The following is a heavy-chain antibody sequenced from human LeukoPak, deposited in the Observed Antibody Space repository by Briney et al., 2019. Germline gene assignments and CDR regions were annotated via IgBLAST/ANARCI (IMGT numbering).Heavy chain of an antibody. D-gene: IGHD5-12*01. CDR1: GFTFSS. Sequence: GGSLRLSCAASGFTFSSMHWVRQAPGKGLEWVAVISYDGATKFYADSVKGRFTISRDNSRNTLYLQMNSLRADDTAVYYCAKDATPYGYSGYESDYWGQGTLVTVSS. CDR2: ISYDGATK. J-gene: IGHJ4*02. V-gene: IGHV3-30*18. CDR3: AKDATPYGYSGYESDY.